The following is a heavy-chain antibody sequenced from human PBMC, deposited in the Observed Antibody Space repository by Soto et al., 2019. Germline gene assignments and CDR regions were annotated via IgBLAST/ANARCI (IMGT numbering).Heavy chain of an antibody. CDR1: GFTFTVAW. J-gene: IGHJ4*02. CDR2: IKSKHDGGTR. CDR3: AADLPDWGAYAFDY. Sequence: EVQLVESGGGSVEPGGSLRLSCAASGFTFTVAWLNWVRQAPGEGLEWVGRIKSKHDGGTRDFAAPVKGRFTISRDDSENMVYLQMNSLKTEDTAVYYCAADLPDWGAYAFDYWGPGTRVTVSA. V-gene: IGHV3-15*07. D-gene: IGHD3-16*01.